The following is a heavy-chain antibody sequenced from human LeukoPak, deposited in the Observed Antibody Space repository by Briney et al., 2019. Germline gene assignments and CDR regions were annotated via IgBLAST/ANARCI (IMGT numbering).Heavy chain of an antibody. D-gene: IGHD3-10*01. Sequence: ASVKVSCKASGYTFTSNYIHWVRQAPGQGLEWMGRINPNSGGTNYAQKFQGRVTMTRDTSISTAYMELSRLRSDDTAVYYCARAPLLWFGELLDCPDYWGQGTLVTVSS. CDR2: INPNSGGT. V-gene: IGHV1-2*06. CDR1: GYTFTSNY. J-gene: IGHJ4*02. CDR3: ARAPLLWFGELLDCPDY.